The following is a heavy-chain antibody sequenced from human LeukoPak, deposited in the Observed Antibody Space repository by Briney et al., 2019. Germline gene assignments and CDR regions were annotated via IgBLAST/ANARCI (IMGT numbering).Heavy chain of an antibody. Sequence: SETLSLTCTVSGGSISSYYWSWIRQPPGKGLEWIGYIYYSGSTNYNPSLKSRVTISVDTSKNQFSLRLSSVTAADTAVYYCARDRYCSSTSCPRPNNWFDPWGQGTLVTVSS. CDR1: GGSISSYY. D-gene: IGHD2-2*01. CDR3: ARDRYCSSTSCPRPNNWFDP. J-gene: IGHJ5*02. V-gene: IGHV4-59*01. CDR2: IYYSGST.